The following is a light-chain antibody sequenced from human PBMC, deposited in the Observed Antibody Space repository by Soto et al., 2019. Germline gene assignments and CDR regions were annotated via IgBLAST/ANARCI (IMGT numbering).Light chain of an antibody. V-gene: IGKV2-28*01. CDR2: LGS. J-gene: IGKJ4*01. Sequence: DIVMTQSPLSLPVAPGEPASISCRSSQSLLHSNGYNYLDWYPQKPGQSPQLLIYLGSNRASGVPDRFSGSGSGTDFTLKISRVEAEDVGVYYCMQALQTRLTFGGGTKVDIK. CDR3: MQALQTRLT. CDR1: QSLLHSNGYNY.